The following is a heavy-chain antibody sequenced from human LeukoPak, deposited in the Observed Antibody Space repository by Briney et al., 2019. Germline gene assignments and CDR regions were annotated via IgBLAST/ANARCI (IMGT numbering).Heavy chain of an antibody. CDR1: GYAFTGYY. J-gene: IGHJ4*02. CDR2: INPNSGAT. D-gene: IGHD3-16*01. Sequence: ASVKVSCKGSGYAFTGYYMHWVRQAPGQGLEWMAWINPNSGATNYAQRFQGRATVTRDTSISTAYMELSSLESDDTAMYYCVRGLMTTQTWDFDYWGQGTLVSVSS. V-gene: IGHV1-2*02. CDR3: VRGLMTTQTWDFDY.